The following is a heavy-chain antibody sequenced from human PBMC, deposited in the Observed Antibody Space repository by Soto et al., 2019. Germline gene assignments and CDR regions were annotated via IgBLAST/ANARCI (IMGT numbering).Heavy chain of an antibody. CDR1: GVTLRDYG. CDR3: AKDSRRLQLGVIDF. J-gene: IGHJ4*02. Sequence: GGSLRLACSASGVTLRDYGMHWVRQAPGKGLEWVADISYDAASEHYADSVKGRFSVSRDNSNNTVSLHMNSLGPGDTAVYYCAKDSRRLQLGVIDFWGQGTLVTVSS. CDR2: ISYDAASE. V-gene: IGHV3-30*18. D-gene: IGHD5-18*01.